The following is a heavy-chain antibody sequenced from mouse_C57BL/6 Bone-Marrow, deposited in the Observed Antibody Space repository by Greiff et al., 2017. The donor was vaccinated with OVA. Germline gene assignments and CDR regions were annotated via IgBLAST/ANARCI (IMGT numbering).Heavy chain of an antibody. CDR3: ARNRGYYYGSNWYIDV. J-gene: IGHJ1*03. CDR2: IWTGGGT. V-gene: IGHV2-9-1*01. D-gene: IGHD1-1*01. Sequence: QVQLKESGPGLVAPSQSLSITCTVSGFSLTSYAISWVRQPPGKGLEWLGVIWTGGGTNYNSALKSRLSISKDNSKSQVFLKMNSLQTDDTARYYCARNRGYYYGSNWYIDVWGTGTTVTVSS. CDR1: GFSLTSYA.